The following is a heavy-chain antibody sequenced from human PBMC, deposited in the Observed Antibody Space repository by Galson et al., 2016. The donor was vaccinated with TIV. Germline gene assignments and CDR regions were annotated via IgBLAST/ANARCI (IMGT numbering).Heavy chain of an antibody. Sequence: SVKVSCKASGYTFNNFGITWVRQAPGQGLEWMGWISGYSVNTNYAQKFRGRVTMTTDTSTSTAYMELRSLGSDDTAVYYCARVPHSTYCSTSTCKGYYLDVWGQGTLVTVTS. CDR2: ISGYSVNT. CDR3: ARVPHSTYCSTSTCKGYYLDV. CDR1: GYTFNNFG. V-gene: IGHV1-18*01. J-gene: IGHJ4*02. D-gene: IGHD2-2*01.